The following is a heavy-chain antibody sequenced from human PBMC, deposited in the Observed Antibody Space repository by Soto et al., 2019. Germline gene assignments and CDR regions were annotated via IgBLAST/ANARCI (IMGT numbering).Heavy chain of an antibody. J-gene: IGHJ1*01. V-gene: IGHV1-46*03. CDR1: GYTFTSYY. D-gene: IGHD6-19*01. Sequence: ASVKVSCKASGYTFTSYYMHWVRQAPGQGLEWMRIINPSGGSTSYAQKFQGRVAMTRDTSTSTVYMELSSLRSEDTAVYYCSFSYSSGRHDPLSYWGQGTLVTVSA. CDR2: INPSGGST. CDR3: SFSYSSGRHDPLSY.